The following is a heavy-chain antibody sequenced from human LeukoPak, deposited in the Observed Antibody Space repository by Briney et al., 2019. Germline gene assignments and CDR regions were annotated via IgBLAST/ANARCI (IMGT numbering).Heavy chain of an antibody. CDR3: AGRYCGGTSCYKPFDY. Sequence: GGSLRLSCAASVFTFSSYAMSWVRQAPGKGLECVSAISGGGGSTYYADSVKGRFTISRDNSKNTLYLQMGSLRAEDMAVYYCAGRYCGGTSCYKPFDYWGQGTLVTVSS. J-gene: IGHJ4*02. CDR1: VFTFSSYA. D-gene: IGHD2-2*02. CDR2: ISGGGGST. V-gene: IGHV3-23*01.